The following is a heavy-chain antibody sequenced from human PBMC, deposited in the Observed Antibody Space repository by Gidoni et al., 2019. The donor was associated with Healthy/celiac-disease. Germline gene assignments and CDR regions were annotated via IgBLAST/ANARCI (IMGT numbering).Heavy chain of an antibody. CDR3: ARDRSYGDSLFDY. CDR2: IYYSGST. V-gene: IGHV4-39*07. Sequence: QLQLQESGPGLVKPSETLSLTCTVSGGSISSSSYYWGWIRQPPGKGLEWIGSIYYSGSTYYNPSLKSRVTISVDTSKNQFSLKLSSVTAADTAVYYCARDRSYGDSLFDYWGQGTLVTVSS. D-gene: IGHD4-17*01. CDR1: GGSISSSSYY. J-gene: IGHJ4*02.